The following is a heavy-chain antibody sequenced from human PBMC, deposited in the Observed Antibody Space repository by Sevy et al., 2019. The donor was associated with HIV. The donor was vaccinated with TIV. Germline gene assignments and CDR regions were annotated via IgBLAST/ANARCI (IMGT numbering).Heavy chain of an antibody. CDR1: GFTFDDFA. V-gene: IGHV3-43*01. J-gene: IGHJ4*02. Sequence: GGSLRLSCAASGFTFDDFAMHWVRQIPGKRLEWVSLIGWDGGNKFYRSSVRGRFAISRDNTKNSLYLQMDSLKPDDTALCYCVKDIGRRSVALSFDFWGQGTLVTVSS. CDR3: VKDIGRRSVALSFDF. CDR2: IGWDGGNK. D-gene: IGHD6-19*01.